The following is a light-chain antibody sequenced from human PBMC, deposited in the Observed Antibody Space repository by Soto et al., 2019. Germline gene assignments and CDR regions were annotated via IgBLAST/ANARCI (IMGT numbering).Light chain of an antibody. CDR1: QSVSSNY. CDR3: QKYGSSFT. J-gene: IGKJ3*01. V-gene: IGKV3-20*01. CDR2: GAS. Sequence: IVLTQSPGTLSLSPGERATLSCRASQSVSSNYLAWYQHKPGQGPRLLIYGASSRATGIPDRFSGSGSGTDFTLTISRLEPEDFAFYYCQKYGSSFTFGPGTKVDIK.